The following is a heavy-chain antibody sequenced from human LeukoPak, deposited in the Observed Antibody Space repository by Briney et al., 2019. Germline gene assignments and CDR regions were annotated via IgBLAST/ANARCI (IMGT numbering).Heavy chain of an antibody. V-gene: IGHV1-69*05. D-gene: IGHD5-12*01. CDR2: IIPAFGVV. CDR1: GGTFSDYA. CDR3: ARNAYEFDY. Sequence: SVKVSCKASGGTFSDYAISWVRQAPGQGLEWMGRIIPAFGVVDHAQRFQGRVTITTDESTSTAYMDLTSLRSEDTAVYYCARNAYEFDYWGQGTLVTVSS. J-gene: IGHJ4*02.